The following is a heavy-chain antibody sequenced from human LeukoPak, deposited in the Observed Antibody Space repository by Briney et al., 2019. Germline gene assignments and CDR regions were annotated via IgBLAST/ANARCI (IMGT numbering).Heavy chain of an antibody. CDR1: GGSISSYY. CDR2: IYYSGST. CDR3: ARGLQTYFDY. J-gene: IGHJ4*02. D-gene: IGHD5-24*01. V-gene: IGHV4-59*01. Sequence: SETLSLTCTVSGGSISSYYWSWIRQPPGKGLEWIGYIYYSGSTNHNPSLKSRVTISVDTSKNQFSLKLSSVTAADTAVYYCARGLQTYFDYWGQGTLVTVSS.